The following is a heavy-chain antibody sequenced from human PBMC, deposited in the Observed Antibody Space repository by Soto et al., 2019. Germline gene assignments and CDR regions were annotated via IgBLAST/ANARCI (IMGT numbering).Heavy chain of an antibody. CDR3: ARVSDYSNSFEKFDP. V-gene: IGHV3-20*04. D-gene: IGHD4-4*01. Sequence: PGGSLRLSCAASEFTFVDYGMSWVRQAPGKGLEWVSGINWNGGSTGYADSVKGRFTISRDNAKNSLYLQMNSLRAEDTALYYCARVSDYSNSFEKFDPWGQGTLVTVSS. CDR1: EFTFVDYG. CDR2: INWNGGST. J-gene: IGHJ5*02.